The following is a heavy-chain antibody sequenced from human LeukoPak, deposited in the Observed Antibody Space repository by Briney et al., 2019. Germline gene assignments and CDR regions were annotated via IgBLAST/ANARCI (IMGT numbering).Heavy chain of an antibody. D-gene: IGHD4-17*01. CDR1: GGTFSSYA. V-gene: IGHV1-69*01. CDR2: IIPIFGTA. CDR3: ARDFDPMTTVTNGRDAFDI. J-gene: IGHJ3*02. Sequence: SVKVSCKASGGTFSSYAISWVRQAPGQGLEWMGGIIPIFGTANYAQKFQGRVTITADESTSTAYMELSSLRSEDTAVYYCARDFDPMTTVTNGRDAFDIWGQGTMVTVSS.